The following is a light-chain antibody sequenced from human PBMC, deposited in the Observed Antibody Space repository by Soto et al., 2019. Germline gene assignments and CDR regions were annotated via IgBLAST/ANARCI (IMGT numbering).Light chain of an antibody. J-gene: IGKJ1*01. CDR2: SAS. CDR3: QQYNKWHQWV. Sequence: VRTQAQESLSVCPGERATLSCRASQSIRTDLAWYQQKPGQAPSLLIFSASTRATGVPARFSGSGSGTEFTLTIGSLQSEDFAVYYWQQYNKWHQWVFGQGTKVDIK. CDR1: QSIRTD. V-gene: IGKV3-15*01.